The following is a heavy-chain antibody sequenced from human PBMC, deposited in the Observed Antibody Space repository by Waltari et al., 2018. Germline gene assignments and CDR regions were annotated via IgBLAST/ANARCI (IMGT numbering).Heavy chain of an antibody. Sequence: QVQLVQSGAEVKKPGSSLKVSCKASGGTVRSYAISWVRQPPGQGLEGMGGIIPILGIANYAQKFQGRVTITADKSTSTAYMELSSLRSEDTAVYYCAREGEQQLPYDAFDIWGQGTMVTVSS. D-gene: IGHD6-13*01. CDR3: AREGEQQLPYDAFDI. J-gene: IGHJ3*02. V-gene: IGHV1-69*10. CDR2: IIPILGIA. CDR1: GGTVRSYA.